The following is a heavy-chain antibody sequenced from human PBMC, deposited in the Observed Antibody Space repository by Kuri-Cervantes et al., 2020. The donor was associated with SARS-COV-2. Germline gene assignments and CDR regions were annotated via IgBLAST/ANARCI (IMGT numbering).Heavy chain of an antibody. CDR3: ARSITMIVVVGYYYGIDV. CDR1: GSMFRNYW. V-gene: IGHV3-48*01. Sequence: GGSRRLSCAASGSMFRNYWMSWVRQAPGKGLEGVSYISSSSITIYYADSVKGRFTISRDNAKNSLYLQMNSLRAENTAVYYCARSITMIVVVGYYYGIDVWGQGTTVTVSS. CDR2: ISSSSITI. J-gene: IGHJ6*02. D-gene: IGHD3-22*01.